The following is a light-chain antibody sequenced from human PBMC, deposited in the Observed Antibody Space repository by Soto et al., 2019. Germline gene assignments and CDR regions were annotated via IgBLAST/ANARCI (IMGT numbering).Light chain of an antibody. J-gene: IGKJ1*01. V-gene: IGKV3-11*01. CDR2: DAS. CDR3: QQRSKLWK. Sequence: EVVLTQSPATLSLSPGERATLSCRASQSVSNYLGWYQQKPGQVPRLLIYDASNRATGVPARFSGSGSGTDFTITITRQEHGAFAVYHYQQRSKLWKFGQGPKVEIK. CDR1: QSVSNY.